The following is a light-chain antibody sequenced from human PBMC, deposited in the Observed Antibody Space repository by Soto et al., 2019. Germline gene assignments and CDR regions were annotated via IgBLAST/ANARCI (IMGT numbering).Light chain of an antibody. CDR2: DNN. V-gene: IGLV1-40*01. Sequence: QSVLTQPPSVSGAPVQRVTISCTGSRSNTGAGHDVHWYQQLPGTAPKVFIYDNNKRPSGVAYRFSGSKSGTSASLAITGLQVEDGGDYYCHSYVGSLSGPVFGGGTKLTVL. CDR1: RSNTGAGHD. J-gene: IGLJ2*01. CDR3: HSYVGSLSGPV.